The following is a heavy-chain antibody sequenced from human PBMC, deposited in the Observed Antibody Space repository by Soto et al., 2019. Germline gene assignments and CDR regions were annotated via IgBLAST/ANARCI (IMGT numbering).Heavy chain of an antibody. V-gene: IGHV3-74*01. CDR3: ARDLLVGYYDSSVDFDS. D-gene: IGHD3-22*01. CDR1: GFTFSSYW. Sequence: GGSLRLSCAASGFTFSSYWMHWVRQAPGKGLVWVSRINSDGSSTSYADSVKGRFTISRDNAKNTLYLQMNSLRAEDTAVYYCARDLLVGYYDSSVDFDSWGQGTLVTVSS. CDR2: INSDGSST. J-gene: IGHJ4*02.